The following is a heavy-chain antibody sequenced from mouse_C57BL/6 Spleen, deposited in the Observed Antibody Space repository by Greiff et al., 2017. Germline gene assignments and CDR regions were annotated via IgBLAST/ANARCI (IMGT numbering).Heavy chain of an antibody. CDR2: ISYDGSN. Sequence: EVKLMESGPGLVKPSQSLSLTCSVTGYSITSGYYWNWIRQFPGNKLEWMGYISYDGSNNYNPSLKNRISITRDTSKNQFFLKLNSVTTEDTATYYCASDSNYDYYAMDYWGQGTSVTVSS. J-gene: IGHJ4*01. CDR1: GYSITSGYY. V-gene: IGHV3-6*01. D-gene: IGHD2-5*01. CDR3: ASDSNYDYYAMDY.